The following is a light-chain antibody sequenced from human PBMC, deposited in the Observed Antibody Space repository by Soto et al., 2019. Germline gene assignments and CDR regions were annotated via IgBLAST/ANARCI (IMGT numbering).Light chain of an antibody. J-gene: IGKJ2*01. Sequence: DIQMTQSPSTLSASVGDRVTIICRASQSISSWLAWYQQKPGKAPKLLIYKASSLESGVPSRFSGSGSGTEFTLTISSLQPDDSATYYCQQYSSLYTFGQGTKLEIK. CDR2: KAS. CDR3: QQYSSLYT. V-gene: IGKV1-5*03. CDR1: QSISSW.